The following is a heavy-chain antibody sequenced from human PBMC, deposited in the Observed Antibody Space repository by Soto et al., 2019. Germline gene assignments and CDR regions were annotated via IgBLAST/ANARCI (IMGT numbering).Heavy chain of an antibody. CDR1: GFTFSSYG. Sequence: PVGSLRLSCAASGFTFSSYGMHWVRQARGKGLEWVAVIWYDGSNKYYADSVKGRFTISRDNSKNTLYLQMNSLRAEDTAVYYCARVRYSGYDFYYYGMDVWGQGTTVTVSS. V-gene: IGHV3-33*01. CDR2: IWYDGSNK. CDR3: ARVRYSGYDFYYYGMDV. J-gene: IGHJ6*02. D-gene: IGHD5-12*01.